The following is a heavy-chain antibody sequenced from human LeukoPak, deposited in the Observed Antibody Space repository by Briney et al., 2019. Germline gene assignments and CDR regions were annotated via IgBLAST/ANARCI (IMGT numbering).Heavy chain of an antibody. D-gene: IGHD3-3*01. Sequence: GGSLRLSCAASGFIFTDYWMNWVRQAPGRGLEWVSSISSSSSYIYYADSVKGRFTISRDNAKNSLYLQMNSLRAEDTAVYYCARAIFGVIGFDPWGQGTLVTVSS. CDR1: GFIFTDYW. CDR3: ARAIFGVIGFDP. CDR2: ISSSSSYI. V-gene: IGHV3-21*01. J-gene: IGHJ5*02.